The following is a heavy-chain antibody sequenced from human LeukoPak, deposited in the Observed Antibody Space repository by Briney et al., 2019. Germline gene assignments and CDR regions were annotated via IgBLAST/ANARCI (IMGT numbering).Heavy chain of an antibody. Sequence: GGSLRLSCAASGFTFSSHWMSWVRQAPGKGLEWVANIKQDGSEKYYVDSVKGRFTISRDNAKNSLYLQMNSLRAEDTAVYYCARVSDMDWFDPWGQGTLVTVSS. CDR3: ARVSDMDWFDP. J-gene: IGHJ5*02. CDR1: GFTFSSHW. V-gene: IGHV3-7*03. D-gene: IGHD2-15*01. CDR2: IKQDGSEK.